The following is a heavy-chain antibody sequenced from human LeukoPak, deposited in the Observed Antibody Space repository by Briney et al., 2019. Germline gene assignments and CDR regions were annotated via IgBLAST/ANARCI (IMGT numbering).Heavy chain of an antibody. J-gene: IGHJ4*02. D-gene: IGHD5-18*01. V-gene: IGHV3-7*01. CDR3: ARDSTGYGYEEWY. Sequence: GGSLRLSCAASGFTFSSFWMSWVRQAPGKGLEWVANIKQDGSEKYYVDSVKGRFTISRDNAKNSLYLQMNSPRAEDTALYYCARDSTGYGYEEWYWGQGTLVTVSS. CDR1: GFTFSSFW. CDR2: IKQDGSEK.